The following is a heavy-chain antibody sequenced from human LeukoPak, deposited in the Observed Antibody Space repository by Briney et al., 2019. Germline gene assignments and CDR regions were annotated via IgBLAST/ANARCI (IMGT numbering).Heavy chain of an antibody. CDR1: GGTFSSYA. CDR2: IIPIFGTA. V-gene: IGHV1-69*13. D-gene: IGHD5-24*01. J-gene: IGHJ4*02. Sequence: GASVKVSCKASGGTFSSYAIGWVRQAPGQGLEWMGGIIPIFGTANYAQKFQGRVTITADESTSTAYMELSSLRSEDTAVYYCARDHEIFDYWGQGTLVTVSS. CDR3: ARDHEIFDY.